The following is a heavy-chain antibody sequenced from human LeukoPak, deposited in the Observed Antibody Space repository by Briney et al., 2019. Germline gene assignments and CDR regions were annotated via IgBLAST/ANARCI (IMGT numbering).Heavy chain of an antibody. CDR2: IRSKANSYAT. D-gene: IGHD5-24*01. V-gene: IGHV3-73*01. J-gene: IGHJ4*02. Sequence: GGSLRLSCAASGFTFSGSAMHWVRQASGKGLEWVGRIRSKANSYATAYAASVKGRFTISRDDSKNTAYLQMNSLKTEDTAVYYCTRRGGYNYGLDYWGQGTLVTVSS. CDR1: GFTFSGSA. CDR3: TRRGGYNYGLDY.